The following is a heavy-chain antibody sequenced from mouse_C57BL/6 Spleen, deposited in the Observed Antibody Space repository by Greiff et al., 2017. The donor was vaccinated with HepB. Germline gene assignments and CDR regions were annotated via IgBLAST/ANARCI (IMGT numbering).Heavy chain of an antibody. CDR2: IDPSDSYT. J-gene: IGHJ2*01. V-gene: IGHV1-69*01. CDR1: GYTFTSYW. CDR3: ARGDGHYFDY. D-gene: IGHD1-2*01. Sequence: QVQLQQPGAELVMPGASVKLSCKASGYTFTSYWMHWVKQRPGQGLEWIGEIDPSDSYTNYNQKFKGKSTLTVDKSSSTAYMQLSSLTSEDSAVYYCARGDGHYFDYWGQGTTLTVSS.